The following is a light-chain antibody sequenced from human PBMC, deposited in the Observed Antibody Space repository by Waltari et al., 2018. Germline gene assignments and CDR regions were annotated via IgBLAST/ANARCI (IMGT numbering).Light chain of an antibody. CDR1: SSDVGGYTY. CDR2: EVT. CDR3: SAYAGSDNLV. Sequence: QSALTQPPSASGSPGQSVTIPCPGTSSDVGGYTYVPWYQQHPGKAPKLMIYEVTKRPSGVPDRFSGSKSGNTASLTVSGLQAEDEAHYYCSAYAGSDNLVFGGGTKVTVL. V-gene: IGLV2-8*01. J-gene: IGLJ2*01.